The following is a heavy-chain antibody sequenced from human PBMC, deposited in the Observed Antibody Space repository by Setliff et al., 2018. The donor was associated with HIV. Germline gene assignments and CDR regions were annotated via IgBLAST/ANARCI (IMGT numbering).Heavy chain of an antibody. CDR3: ARLHTDYGSWYFDR. Sequence: SETLSLTCDVSGVSISDNNYWNWVRQPPGKGLEWIGEIYHSSTTNYNPSLKSRVTISVDKSKKRFSLKLTSVTAADTAVYYCARLHTDYGSWYFDRWGQGILVTVSS. V-gene: IGHV4-4*02. CDR1: GVSISDNNY. CDR2: IYHSSTT. J-gene: IGHJ5*02. D-gene: IGHD3-10*01.